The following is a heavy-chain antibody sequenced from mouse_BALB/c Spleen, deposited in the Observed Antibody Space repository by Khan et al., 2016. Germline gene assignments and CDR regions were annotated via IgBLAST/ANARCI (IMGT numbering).Heavy chain of an antibody. J-gene: IGHJ3*01. CDR2: IQYSGTT. Sequence: EVQLQESGPDLVKPSQSLSLTCTVTGYSITSGYNWHWIRQFPGNKLEWMGYIQYSGTTHYNPPITSRITITRDTSKNQFFLQLNSVTTEDTSTNCCAKSSAYWGQGTLVTVSA. V-gene: IGHV3-1*02. CDR1: GYSITSGYN. CDR3: AKSSAY.